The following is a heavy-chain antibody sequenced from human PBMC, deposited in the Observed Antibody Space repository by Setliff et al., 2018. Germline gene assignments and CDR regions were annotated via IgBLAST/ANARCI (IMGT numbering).Heavy chain of an antibody. Sequence: ASVKVSCKASGHTFSSFSNYGISWVRQAPGLGLEWMGTINPSSGRTSYAQKFQGRVTMTRDTSTSTVYMDMSSLRSEDTAVYYCARDVFPYHYEGAFDIWGQGTMVTVSS. CDR2: INPSSGRT. CDR3: ARDVFPYHYEGAFDI. V-gene: IGHV1-46*01. J-gene: IGHJ3*02. D-gene: IGHD3-22*01. CDR1: GHTFSSFSNY.